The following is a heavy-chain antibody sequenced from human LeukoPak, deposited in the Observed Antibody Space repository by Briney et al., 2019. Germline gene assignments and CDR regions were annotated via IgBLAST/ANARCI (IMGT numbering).Heavy chain of an antibody. J-gene: IGHJ4*02. V-gene: IGHV3-7*01. Sequence: GGSLRLSCAASGFTFSSYWMSWVRQAPGKGLEWVANIKQDGSEKYYVDSVKGRFTISRDNAKNSLYPQMNSLRAEDTAVYYCARERTTVTKGLDYWGQGTLVTVSS. CDR1: GFTFSSYW. CDR3: ARERTTVTKGLDY. CDR2: IKQDGSEK. D-gene: IGHD4-17*01.